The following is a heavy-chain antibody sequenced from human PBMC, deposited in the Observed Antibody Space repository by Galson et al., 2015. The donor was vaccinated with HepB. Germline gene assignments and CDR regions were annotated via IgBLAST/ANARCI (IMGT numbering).Heavy chain of an antibody. J-gene: IGHJ5*02. D-gene: IGHD3/OR15-3a*01. CDR3: VKENLGSNWTGFGT. CDR2: INRDGRTT. V-gene: IGHV3-43*01. Sequence: SLRLSCAASGFAFDEYTLHWVRQVPGKGLQWVSLINRDGRTTYYADSVRGRFIISRDNNRKSMHLQMDSLRGEDSAFYHCVKENLGSNWTGFGTWGQGTLVTVS. CDR1: GFAFDEYT.